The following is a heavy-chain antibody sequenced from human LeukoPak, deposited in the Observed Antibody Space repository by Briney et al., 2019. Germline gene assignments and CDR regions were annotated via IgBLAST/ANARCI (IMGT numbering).Heavy chain of an antibody. CDR2: IHNSGST. D-gene: IGHD7-27*01. CDR3: ARHSQHSRDLGSARNLDY. V-gene: IGHV4-59*08. CDR1: GGSISSYY. Sequence: SETLSLTCTVSGGSISSYYWSWIRQPPGKGLEWIGYIHNSGSTNYNPSLRSRVTISVDTSKNLFSLRLTSVTAADTAVYYCARHSQHSRDLGSARNLDYWGQGTLVPVSS. J-gene: IGHJ4*02.